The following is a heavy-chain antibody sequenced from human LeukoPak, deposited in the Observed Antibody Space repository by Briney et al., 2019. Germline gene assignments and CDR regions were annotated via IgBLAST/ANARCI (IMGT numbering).Heavy chain of an antibody. CDR1: GFPFDDYG. D-gene: IGHD3-10*01. CDR3: ARASGDLLPEAFAF. CDR2: INWDGGST. V-gene: IGHV3-20*04. Sequence: GGSLRLSCAASGFPFDDYGMNWVRQVPGKGLEWVPGINWDGGSTGYADSVKGRFTISREKAKNSLYLQMNILRAEDTAVYYCARASGDLLPEAFAFWGQGTMVTVSS. J-gene: IGHJ3*01.